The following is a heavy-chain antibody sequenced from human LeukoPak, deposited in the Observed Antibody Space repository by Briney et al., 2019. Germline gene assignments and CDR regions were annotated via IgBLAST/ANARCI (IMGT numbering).Heavy chain of an antibody. CDR1: GYTFSGYY. D-gene: IGHD1-26*01. CDR2: IYPNSGDT. J-gene: IGHJ3*02. V-gene: IGHV1-2*02. Sequence: GASVKVSCKASGYTFSGYYMHWVRQAPGQGLEWMGWIYPNSGDTKYAQKFQGRVTVTRDTSNSTAFMEVSRLTSDDTAVYYCARSGSDAFDIWGQGTMVTVSS. CDR3: ARSGSDAFDI.